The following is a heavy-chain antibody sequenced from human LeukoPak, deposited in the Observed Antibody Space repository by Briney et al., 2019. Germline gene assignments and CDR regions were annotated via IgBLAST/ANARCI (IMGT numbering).Heavy chain of an antibody. D-gene: IGHD3-10*01. CDR1: GFTFTNFA. J-gene: IGHJ3*02. CDR2: ISNDERNK. CDR3: AVGLPLWFGELLSDAFDI. Sequence: PGGSLRLSCAASGFTFTNFAMHWVRQAPGKGLEWVAVISNDERNKYYADSVKGRFTISRDNSNSMVYLQMHSLRAEDTAVYYCAVGLPLWFGELLSDAFDIWGQGTTVTVSS. V-gene: IGHV3-30*04.